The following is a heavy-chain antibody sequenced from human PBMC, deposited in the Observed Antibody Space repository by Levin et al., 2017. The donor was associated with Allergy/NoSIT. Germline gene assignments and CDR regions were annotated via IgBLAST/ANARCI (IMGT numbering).Heavy chain of an antibody. Sequence: LSLTCAASGFSFRSFGMHWVRQAPGKGLEWVAVISYDGSDKYYADSVKGRFTISRDNSKNTLYLQMNSLRGEDAAEYYCAKDVVFGTSSWSLDFWGQGTLVSVSS. J-gene: IGHJ4*02. D-gene: IGHD6-13*01. V-gene: IGHV3-30*18. CDR1: GFSFRSFG. CDR3: AKDVVFGTSSWSLDF. CDR2: ISYDGSDK.